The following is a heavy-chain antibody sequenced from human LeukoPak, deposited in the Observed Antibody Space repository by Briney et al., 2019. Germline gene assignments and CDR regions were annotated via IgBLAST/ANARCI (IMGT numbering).Heavy chain of an antibody. CDR3: ARVNGDFWSGYGLDY. CDR2: IWYDGSSK. J-gene: IGHJ4*02. CDR1: GFTFSSYG. V-gene: IGHV3-33*01. D-gene: IGHD3-3*01. Sequence: GRSLRLSCAASGFTFSSYGMHWVRQAPGKGLEGVAVIWYDGSSKYYADSVKGRFTISRDNSKNTLYLQMNRLRAEDTAVYYCARVNGDFWSGYGLDYWGQGTLVTVSS.